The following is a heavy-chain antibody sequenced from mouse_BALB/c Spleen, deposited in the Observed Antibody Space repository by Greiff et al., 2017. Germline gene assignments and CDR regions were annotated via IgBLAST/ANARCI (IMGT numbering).Heavy chain of an antibody. CDR2: IDPENGDT. CDR1: GFNIKDYY. D-gene: IGHD1-1*01. CDR3: SAHGSSSMAY. V-gene: IGHV14-4*02. J-gene: IGHJ4*01. Sequence: VQLQQSGAELVRSGASVKLSCTASGFNIKDYYMHWVKQRPEQGLEWIGWIDPENGDTEYAPKFQGKATMTADTSSNTAYLLLSSLTSEDTAVYYGSAHGSSSMAYWGQGTSVTVSS.